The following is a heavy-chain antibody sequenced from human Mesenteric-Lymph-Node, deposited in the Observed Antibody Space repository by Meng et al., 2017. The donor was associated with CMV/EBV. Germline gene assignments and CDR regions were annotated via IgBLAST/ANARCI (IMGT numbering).Heavy chain of an antibody. V-gene: IGHV4-59*01. CDR3: ARDFGVESMPSEFFYYGMDV. J-gene: IGHJ6*02. D-gene: IGHD2-2*01. CDR2: FYYSGRT. CDR1: GDSIRNYY. Sequence: SETLSLTCSVSGDSIRNYYWSWTRQPPGKGLEWIASFYYSGRTNYSPSLRSRVTISSDTSTNQFSLTLTSVTTADTAVYYCARDFGVESMPSEFFYYGMDVWGQGTTVTVSS.